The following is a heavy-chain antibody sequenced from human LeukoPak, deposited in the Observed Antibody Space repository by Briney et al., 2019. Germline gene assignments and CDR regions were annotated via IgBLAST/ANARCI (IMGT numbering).Heavy chain of an antibody. J-gene: IGHJ4*02. CDR3: AGGGVVIPTDYYFDY. D-gene: IGHD3-3*01. CDR1: GGSISSYY. Sequence: PSETLSLTCTVSGGSISSYYWSWIRQPPGKRLEWIGYIYYSGSTNYNPSLKSRVTISVDTSKNQFSLKLSSVTAADTAVYYCAGGGVVIPTDYYFDYWGQGTLVTVSS. V-gene: IGHV4-59*01. CDR2: IYYSGST.